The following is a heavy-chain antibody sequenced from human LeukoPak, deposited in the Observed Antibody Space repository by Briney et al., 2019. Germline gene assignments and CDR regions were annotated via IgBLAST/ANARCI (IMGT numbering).Heavy chain of an antibody. J-gene: IGHJ3*02. V-gene: IGHV5-51*01. CDR1: GYDFSNFW. CDR2: IYPGDSDV. Sequence: AGESLKISCKGSGYDFSNFWIVWVRHTPGEGLEWMGIIYPGDSDVKYSPSFQGQVTISADKSLNTAYLQWSSLKASDTAMYFCARAPVMINFGGVAEAFDIWGQGTMISVSS. CDR3: ARAPVMINFGGVAEAFDI. D-gene: IGHD3-16*01.